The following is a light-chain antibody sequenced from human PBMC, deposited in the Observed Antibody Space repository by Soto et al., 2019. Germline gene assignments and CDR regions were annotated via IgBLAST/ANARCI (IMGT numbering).Light chain of an antibody. J-gene: IGLJ1*01. Sequence: SYELTQPPSVSVSPGQTARVTCSGDALPKQYAYWYQQKPGQAPVLVIYKDSGRPSGIPERFSGSSSGTTVTLTISGVQAEDEADYYWQSADSSGAYVFGTGTKLTVL. CDR3: QSADSSGAYV. V-gene: IGLV3-25*03. CDR1: ALPKQY. CDR2: KDS.